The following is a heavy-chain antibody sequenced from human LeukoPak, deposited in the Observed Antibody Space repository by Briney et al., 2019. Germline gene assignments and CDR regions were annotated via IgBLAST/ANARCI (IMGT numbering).Heavy chain of an antibody. CDR3: ARETATKELRGWFDP. Sequence: RASVKVSCKASGGTFSSYAISWVRQAPGQGLEWMGGIIPIFGTANYAQKFQGRVTITADESTSTAYMELSSLRSEDTAVYYCARETATKELRGWFDPWGQGTLVTVSS. J-gene: IGHJ5*02. V-gene: IGHV1-69*13. CDR2: IIPIFGTA. D-gene: IGHD1-26*01. CDR1: GGTFSSYA.